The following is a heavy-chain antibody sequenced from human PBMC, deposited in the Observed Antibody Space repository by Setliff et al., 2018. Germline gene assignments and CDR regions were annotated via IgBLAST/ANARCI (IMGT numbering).Heavy chain of an antibody. CDR3: AKDIYGSGSYAVGGYFDY. Sequence: PGGSLRLSCAASGFTFSSYAMTWVRQAPGKGLERVSAISGRCDSTFYEDAVKGRFTISRDNSKNTLYLQMNSLRPDDTAVYYCAKDIYGSGSYAVGGYFDYWGQGTQVTVSS. CDR1: GFTFSSYA. J-gene: IGHJ4*02. D-gene: IGHD3-10*01. CDR2: ISGRCDST. V-gene: IGHV3-23*01.